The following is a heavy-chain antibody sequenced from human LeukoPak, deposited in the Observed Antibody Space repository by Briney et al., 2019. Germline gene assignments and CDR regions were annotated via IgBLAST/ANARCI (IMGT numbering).Heavy chain of an antibody. V-gene: IGHV3-48*03. CDR1: GFTFSSYE. Sequence: TGGSLRLSCAASGFTFSSYEMNWVRQAAGKGLEWVSYISSSGSTIYYADSVKGRFTISRDNAKNSLYLQMNSLRAEDTAVYYCARWRSGPFDYWGQGTLVTVSS. J-gene: IGHJ4*02. CDR2: ISSSGSTI. CDR3: ARWRSGPFDY. D-gene: IGHD3-3*01.